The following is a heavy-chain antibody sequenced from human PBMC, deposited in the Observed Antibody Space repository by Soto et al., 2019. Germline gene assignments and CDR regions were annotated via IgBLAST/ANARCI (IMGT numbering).Heavy chain of an antibody. Sequence: ESGPTLVNPTHTLTLTCTFSGFSLSTSGVGVGWIRQPPGKALEWLALIYWDDDKRYSPSLKSRLTITKDTSKNQVVLTMTNKDPVDTATYYCAHRPIVGATTYYYYYGMDVWGQGTTVTVSS. V-gene: IGHV2-5*02. CDR1: GFSLSTSGVG. CDR2: IYWDDDK. CDR3: AHRPIVGATTYYYYYGMDV. J-gene: IGHJ6*02. D-gene: IGHD1-26*01.